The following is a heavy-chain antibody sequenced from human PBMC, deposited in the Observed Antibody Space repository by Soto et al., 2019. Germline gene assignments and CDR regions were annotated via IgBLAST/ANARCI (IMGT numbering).Heavy chain of an antibody. D-gene: IGHD2-8*01. J-gene: IGHJ5*02. CDR1: GYTFIANY. CDR3: ARGVCTSSFDP. V-gene: IGHV1-2*02. CDR2: ISPSSGDT. Sequence: QVHLVQSGAEVKTPGASVRVSCNPSGYTFIANYLHWVRQAPGQGLEWMAWISPSSGDTKYAQSFQGMVTLTMYASISTAYMEMSSLRSDATAVYYCARGVCTSSFDPWGQGTVVTVSS.